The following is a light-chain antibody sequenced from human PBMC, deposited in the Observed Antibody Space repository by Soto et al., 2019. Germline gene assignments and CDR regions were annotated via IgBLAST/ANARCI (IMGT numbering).Light chain of an antibody. CDR3: QQRRVWPLT. J-gene: IGKJ4*01. Sequence: VLTQSPAILSLSPGERATLSCRASQSVNNYLAWYQQRPGPAPRLLIYDSSSRATGVPARFSASGSGTDFTLTISSLEPEDFAVYYCQQRRVWPLTFGGGTKVEIK. CDR2: DSS. CDR1: QSVNNY. V-gene: IGKV3-11*01.